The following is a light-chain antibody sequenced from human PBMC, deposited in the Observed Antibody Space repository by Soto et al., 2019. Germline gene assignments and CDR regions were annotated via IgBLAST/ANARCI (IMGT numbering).Light chain of an antibody. V-gene: IGLV1-44*01. CDR3: SAWDASLNGYV. J-gene: IGLJ1*01. CDR2: SNY. CDR1: SSNIGSKT. Sequence: QSVLTQPPSASGTPGQRVTISCSGSSSNIGSKTVNWYQQLPGTAPKLLIYSNYQRPSGVPDRFSGSKSGTSASLAISGLQSEVAADYYCSAWDASLNGYVFGPGTKLTVL.